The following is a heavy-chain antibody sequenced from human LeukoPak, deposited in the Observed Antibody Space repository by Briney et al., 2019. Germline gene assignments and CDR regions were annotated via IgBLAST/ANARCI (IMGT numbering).Heavy chain of an antibody. CDR2: INPSGGST. CDR1: GYTFTSYY. D-gene: IGHD6-13*01. Sequence: ASVKVSCKASGYTFTSYYMHWVRQAPGQGLEWMGIINPSGGSTSYAQKFQGRVTMTRDTSTSTVYMELSSLRSEDTALYYCARLAAAGPYFGYWGQGTLVTVSS. J-gene: IGHJ4*02. V-gene: IGHV1-46*03. CDR3: ARLAAAGPYFGY.